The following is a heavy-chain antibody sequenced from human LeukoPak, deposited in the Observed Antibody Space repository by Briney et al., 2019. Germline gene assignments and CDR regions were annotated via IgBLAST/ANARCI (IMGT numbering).Heavy chain of an antibody. CDR3: ASDVGTALVTGDY. CDR1: GGSISSYY. V-gene: IGHV4-59*12. CDR2: IYHSGSA. Sequence: SETLSLTCTVSGGSISSYYWSWIRQPPGKGLEWIGEIYHSGSANYNPALKSRVTISVNKSKNQLSLKLISVTAADTAVYYCASDVGTALVTGDYWGQGTLVTVSS. J-gene: IGHJ4*02. D-gene: IGHD5-18*01.